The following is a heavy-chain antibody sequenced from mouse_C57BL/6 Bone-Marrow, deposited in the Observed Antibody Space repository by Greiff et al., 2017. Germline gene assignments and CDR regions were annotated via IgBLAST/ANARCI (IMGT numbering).Heavy chain of an antibody. D-gene: IGHD2-3*01. CDR3: ARERDGYYDAMDY. J-gene: IGHJ4*01. V-gene: IGHV5-4*01. Sequence: DVKLQESGGGLVKPGGSLKLSCAASGFTFSSYAMSWVRQTPEKRLEWVATISDGGSYTYYPDNVKGRFTISRDNAKNNLYLQMSHLKSEDTAMYYCARERDGYYDAMDYWGQGTSVTVSS. CDR2: ISDGGSYT. CDR1: GFTFSSYA.